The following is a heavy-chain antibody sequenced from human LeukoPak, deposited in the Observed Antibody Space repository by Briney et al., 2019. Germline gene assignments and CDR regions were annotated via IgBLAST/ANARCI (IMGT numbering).Heavy chain of an antibody. D-gene: IGHD3-3*01. J-gene: IGHJ5*02. V-gene: IGHV4-34*01. Sequence: SETLSLTCAVYGGSFSGYYWSWIRQPPGKWLEWIGEINHSGSTNYNPSLKSRVTISVDTSKNQFSLKLSSVTAADTAVYYCARSRKYYDFWSGYLSWGQGTLVTVSS. CDR1: GGSFSGYY. CDR3: ARSRKYYDFWSGYLS. CDR2: INHSGST.